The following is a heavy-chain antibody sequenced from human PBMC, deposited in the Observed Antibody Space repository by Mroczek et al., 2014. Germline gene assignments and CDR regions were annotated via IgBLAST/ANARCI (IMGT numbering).Heavy chain of an antibody. CDR3: ARRPIGVAARGGPYYGMDV. D-gene: IGHD6-6*01. Sequence: QVQLQQSGGGVVQPGRSLRLSCAASGFTFSSYAMHWVRQAPGKGLEWVAVISYDGSNKYYADSVKGRFTISRDNSKNTLYLQMNSLRAEDTAVYYCARRPIGVAARGGPYYGMDVWGQGTTVTVSS. CDR1: GFTFSSYA. CDR2: ISYDGSNK. V-gene: IGHV3-30-3*01. J-gene: IGHJ6*02.